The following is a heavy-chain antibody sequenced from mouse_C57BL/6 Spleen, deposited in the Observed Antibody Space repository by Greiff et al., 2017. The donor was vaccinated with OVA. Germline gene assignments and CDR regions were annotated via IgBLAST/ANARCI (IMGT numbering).Heavy chain of an antibody. J-gene: IGHJ3*01. V-gene: IGHV1-54*01. CDR1: GYAFTNYL. CDR2: INPGSGGT. CDR3: AREGVFAY. Sequence: VQLQQSGAELVRPGTSVKVSCKASGYAFTNYLIEWVKQRPGQGLEWIGVINPGSGGTNYNEKFKGKATLTADKSSSTAYMQLSSLTSEDSAVYFCAREGVFAYWGQGTLVTVSA.